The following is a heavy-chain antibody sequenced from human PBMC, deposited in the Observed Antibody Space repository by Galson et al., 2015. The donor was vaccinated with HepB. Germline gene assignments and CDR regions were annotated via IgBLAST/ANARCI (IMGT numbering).Heavy chain of an antibody. V-gene: IGHV3-7*01. J-gene: IGHJ3*02. CDR3: AREYSSSWYLESDAFDI. CDR2: IKQDGSEK. Sequence: SLRLSCAASGSTFSSYWMSWVRQAPGKGLEWVANIKQDGSEKYYVDSVKGRFTISRDNAKNSLYLQMNSLRAEDTAVYYCAREYSSSWYLESDAFDIWGQGTMVTVSS. D-gene: IGHD6-13*01. CDR1: GSTFSSYW.